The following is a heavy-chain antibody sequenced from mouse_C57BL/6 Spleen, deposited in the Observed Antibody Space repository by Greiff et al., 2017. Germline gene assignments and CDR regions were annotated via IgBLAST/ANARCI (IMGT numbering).Heavy chain of an antibody. CDR3: TRAGTIVTYFDY. Sequence: EVMLVESGEGLVKPGGSLKLSCAASGFTFSSYAMSWVRQTPEKRLEWVAYISSGGDYIYYADTVKGRFTISRDNARNTLYLQMSSLKSEDTAMYYFTRAGTIVTYFDYWGQGTTLTVSS. CDR2: ISSGGDYI. V-gene: IGHV5-9-1*02. CDR1: GFTFSSYA. J-gene: IGHJ2*01. D-gene: IGHD2-5*01.